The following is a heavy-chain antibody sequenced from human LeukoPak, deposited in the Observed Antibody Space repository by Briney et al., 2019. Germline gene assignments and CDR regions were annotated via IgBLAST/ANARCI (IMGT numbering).Heavy chain of an antibody. CDR3: ARGAYSYAQDF. Sequence: ASVKVSCKTSGYAFTHYYIHWVRQAPGQGLEWMGIINPSGGSTNYAQTFQGRLSMTRDTSTSTVCMELSSLRSEDTAVYYCARGAYSYAQDFWGQGTLVTVSS. J-gene: IGHJ4*02. CDR2: INPSGGST. V-gene: IGHV1-46*01. D-gene: IGHD5-18*01. CDR1: GYAFTHYY.